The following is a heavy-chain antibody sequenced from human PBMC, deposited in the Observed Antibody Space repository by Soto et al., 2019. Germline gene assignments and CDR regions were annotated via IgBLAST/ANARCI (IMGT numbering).Heavy chain of an antibody. D-gene: IGHD6-19*01. V-gene: IGHV1-18*01. CDR1: GYTFTNYG. J-gene: IGHJ4*02. CDR2: ISASNGDI. Sequence: AASVKVSCKASGYTFTNYGISWVRQAPGQGLEWMGWISASNGDIKYAEKLQGRVTMTTETSTSTAYMELRSLRSDDTAVYYCARDGSGWPQDYWGQGTQVTVSS. CDR3: ARDGSGWPQDY.